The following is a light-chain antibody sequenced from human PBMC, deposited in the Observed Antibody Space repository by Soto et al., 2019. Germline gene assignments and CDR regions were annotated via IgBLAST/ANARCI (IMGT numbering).Light chain of an antibody. CDR3: GTWDSGLNAGV. V-gene: IGLV1-51*01. Sequence: QSVLTQPPSVSAAPGQTVTISCSGTSSNIGSNYVSWYQQFPGTAPKLLVYDDSERPSGIPDRFSGSRSGTSATLGITGLQTGDEADYYCGTWDSGLNAGVFGTGTKLTVL. J-gene: IGLJ1*01. CDR2: DDS. CDR1: SSNIGSNY.